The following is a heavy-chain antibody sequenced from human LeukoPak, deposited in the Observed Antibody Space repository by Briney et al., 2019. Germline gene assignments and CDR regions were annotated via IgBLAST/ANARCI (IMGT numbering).Heavy chain of an antibody. CDR3: PRIGGSGYTYGTFDY. J-gene: IGHJ4*02. D-gene: IGHD5-18*01. CDR1: GYTFTGYY. Sequence: ASVKVSCKASGYTFTGYYMHWVRQAPGQGLEWMGWINCNSGGTNYAQKFQGRVTMTRDTSINQAYMEVSRLRSDDTAVYYCPRIGGSGYTYGTFDYWGQGTLVTVSS. V-gene: IGHV1-2*02. CDR2: INCNSGGT.